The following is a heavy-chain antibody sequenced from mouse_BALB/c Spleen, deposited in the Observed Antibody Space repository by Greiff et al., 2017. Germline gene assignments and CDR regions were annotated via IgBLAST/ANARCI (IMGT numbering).Heavy chain of an antibody. D-gene: IGHD1-1*01. CDR2: ISTYYGDA. CDR3: ARTRGRSYGWFAY. Sequence: QVQLQQSGAELVRPGVSVKISCKGSGYTFTDYAMHWVKQSHAKSLEWIGVISTYYGDASYNQKFKGKATMTVDKSSSTAYMELARLTSEDSAIYYCARTRGRSYGWFAYWGQGTLVTVSA. V-gene: IGHV1S137*01. CDR1: GYTFTDYA. J-gene: IGHJ3*01.